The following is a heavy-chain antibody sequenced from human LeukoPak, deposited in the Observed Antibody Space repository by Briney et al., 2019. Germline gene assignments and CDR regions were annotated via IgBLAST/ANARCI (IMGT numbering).Heavy chain of an antibody. CDR3: GRDLIGTAASWDS. J-gene: IGHJ4*02. D-gene: IGHD6-25*01. CDR2: ISGTGGRI. CDR1: GFTFNSYA. V-gene: IGHV3-23*01. Sequence: GGSLRLSCAASGFTFNSYAMSWVRQAPGKGLEWVSSISGTGGRIHYADSVKGRFTVSRDSSRNTLYLQMNGLRAENTAVYYCGRDLIGTAASWDSWGQGTLVTVSS.